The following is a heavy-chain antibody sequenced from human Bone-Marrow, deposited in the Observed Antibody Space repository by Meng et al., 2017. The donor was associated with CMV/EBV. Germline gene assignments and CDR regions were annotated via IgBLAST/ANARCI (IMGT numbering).Heavy chain of an antibody. CDR3: ARAAICSGGSCYPRGYYYGMDV. CDR2: IYYSGST. Sequence: SETLSLTCTVSGGSISSGDYYWSWIRQPPGKGLEWIGYIYYSGSTYYNPSLKSRVTISVDTSKNQFSLKLSSVTAADTAVYYCARAAICSGGSCYPRGYYYGMDVWGQGTTVTVSS. D-gene: IGHD2-15*01. J-gene: IGHJ6*02. CDR1: GGSISSGDYY. V-gene: IGHV4-30-4*08.